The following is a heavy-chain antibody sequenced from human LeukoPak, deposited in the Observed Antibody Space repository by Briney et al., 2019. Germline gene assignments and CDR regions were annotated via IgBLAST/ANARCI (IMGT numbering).Heavy chain of an antibody. CDR3: ARAKRRGTYYDFWSGYLDWFDP. CDR2: IYYSGST. V-gene: IGHV4-39*01. J-gene: IGHJ5*02. D-gene: IGHD3-3*01. Sequence: SETLSLTCAVSGGSITGYHWSWIRQPPGKGLEWIGSIYYSGSTYYNPSLKSRVTISVDTSKNQFSLKLSSVTAADTAVYYCARAKRRGTYYDFWSGYLDWFDPWGQGTLVTVSS. CDR1: GGSITGYH.